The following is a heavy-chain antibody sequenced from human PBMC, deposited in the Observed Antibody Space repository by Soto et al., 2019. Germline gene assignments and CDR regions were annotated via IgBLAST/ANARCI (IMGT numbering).Heavy chain of an antibody. V-gene: IGHV1-24*01. D-gene: IGHD2-2*01. CDR1: GYTLTELS. J-gene: IGHJ1*01. Sequence: ASVKVSCKVSGYTLTELSMHWVRQAPGKGLEWMGGFDPEDGETIYAQKFQGRVTMTEDTSTDTAYMELSSLRSEDTAVYYCATDLGVVVPAAAEPFHHWGQGTLVTVSS. CDR3: ATDLGVVVPAAAEPFHH. CDR2: FDPEDGET.